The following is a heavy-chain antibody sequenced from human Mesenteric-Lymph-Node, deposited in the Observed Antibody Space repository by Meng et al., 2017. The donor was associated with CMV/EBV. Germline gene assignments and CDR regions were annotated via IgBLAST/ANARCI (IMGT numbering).Heavy chain of an antibody. Sequence: GSLRLSCTVSGYSISSGYYWGWIRQPPGKGLEWIGSIYHRGSTYYNPSLKSRVTISVDTSKNQFSLRLSSVTAADTAVYYCARVIAAAGRAIDYWGQGTLVTVSS. J-gene: IGHJ4*02. V-gene: IGHV4-38-2*02. CDR2: IYHRGST. D-gene: IGHD6-13*01. CDR1: GYSISSGYY. CDR3: ARVIAAAGRAIDY.